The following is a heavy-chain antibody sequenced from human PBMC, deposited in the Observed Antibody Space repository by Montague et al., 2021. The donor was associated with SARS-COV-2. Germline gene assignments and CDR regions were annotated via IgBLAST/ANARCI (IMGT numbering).Heavy chain of an antibody. V-gene: IGHV4-39*01. D-gene: IGHD3-3*01. CDR3: ARGDFGVGIIQYYYYYIDY. CDR1: GGSISGSNYY. Sequence: SETLSLTCTVSGGSISGSNYYWSWNRQPPGQGLEWFGYINYSGSTXSNPTIKSRVTTSLDTTKNQFSLKLSSVTAADTAVYYCARGDFGVGIIQYYYYYIDYWGKGTTVTVSS. J-gene: IGHJ6*03. CDR2: INYSGST.